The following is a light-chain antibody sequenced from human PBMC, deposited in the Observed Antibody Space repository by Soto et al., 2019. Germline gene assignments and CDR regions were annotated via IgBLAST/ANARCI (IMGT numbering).Light chain of an antibody. V-gene: IGLV1-44*01. J-gene: IGLJ1*01. Sequence: QSVLTQPPSASGTPGQRVTISCSGSSSNIGSNTVNWYQQLPGTAPKLLIYSNNQLPSGVTDRFSGSKSGTSASLAISGLQSEDEADYYCAAWDDSLNGLFGTGTKVTVL. CDR2: SNN. CDR1: SSNIGSNT. CDR3: AAWDDSLNGL.